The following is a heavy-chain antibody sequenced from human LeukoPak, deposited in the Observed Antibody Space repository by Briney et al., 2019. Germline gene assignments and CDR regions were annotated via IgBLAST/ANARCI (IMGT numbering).Heavy chain of an antibody. J-gene: IGHJ4*02. V-gene: IGHV3-23*01. CDR1: GFTFRSFA. CDR3: AREPQSNGYFDY. CDR2: ISGTGGRT. D-gene: IGHD5-18*01. Sequence: QSGGSLRLSCAASGFTFRSFAMSWVRQAPGKGLEWVSAISGTGGRTYYADSVKGRFTLSRDNSKNILYLQMNSLRAEDSAIYSCAREPQSNGYFDYWGQGALVTVSS.